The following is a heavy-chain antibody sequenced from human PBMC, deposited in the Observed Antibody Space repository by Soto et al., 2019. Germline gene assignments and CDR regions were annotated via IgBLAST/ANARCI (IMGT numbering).Heavy chain of an antibody. J-gene: IGHJ4*02. CDR2: IKQDGSEK. V-gene: IGHV3-7*01. D-gene: IGHD3-3*01. Sequence: GGSLRLSCAASGFTFSSYWLSWFRQAPGKGLEWVANIKQDGSEKYYVDSVKGRFTISRDNAKNSLYLQMNSLRAEDTAVYYCARVICKHWSDYWGQGTLVTVSS. CDR3: ARVICKHWSDY. CDR1: GFTFSSYW.